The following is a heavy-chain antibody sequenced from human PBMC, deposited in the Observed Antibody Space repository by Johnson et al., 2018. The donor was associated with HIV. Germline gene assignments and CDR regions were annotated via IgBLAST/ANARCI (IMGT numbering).Heavy chain of an antibody. CDR3: ARDHGWSRGWLFDAFDI. CDR2: INWNGGST. V-gene: IGHV3-20*04. CDR1: GFTLDDYG. D-gene: IGHD6-19*01. J-gene: IGHJ3*02. Sequence: VQLVESGGGVVRPGGSLRLSCAASGFTLDDYGTSWVRQAPGKGLEWVSGINWNGGSTGYADSVKGRFTISRDNAKNSLYLQMNSLRPEDTAVYYCARDHGWSRGWLFDAFDIWGQGTMVTVSS.